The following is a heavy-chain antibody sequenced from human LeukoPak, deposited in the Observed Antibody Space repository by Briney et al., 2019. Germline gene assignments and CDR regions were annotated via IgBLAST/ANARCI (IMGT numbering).Heavy chain of an antibody. CDR2: FGPQVGET. CDR3: ATGAMVYEY. CDR1: GSTLTKIS. V-gene: IGHV1-24*01. D-gene: IGHD3-10*01. J-gene: IGHJ4*02. Sequence: GASVKVSCKGSGSTLTKISIDWGRQAPGKGLECMGTFGPQVGETIHSQKLQGRLKMTADTSTDTAYMEMSSLQSEDTAVYYCATGAMVYEYWGQGTLVTVSS.